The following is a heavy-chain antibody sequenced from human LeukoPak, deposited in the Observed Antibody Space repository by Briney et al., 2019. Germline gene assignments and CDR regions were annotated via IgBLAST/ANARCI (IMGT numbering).Heavy chain of an antibody. CDR2: IYHSGST. CDR1: GYSISSGYY. V-gene: IGHV4-38-2*02. D-gene: IGHD2-15*01. CDR3: ARGGFERGWFDP. J-gene: IGHJ5*02. Sequence: PSETLSLTCTVSGYSISSGYYWGWIRQPPGKGLEWIGSIYHSGSTHYNPSLKSRVSISVDTSKNQFSLKLTSVTAADTAVYYCARGGFERGWFDPWGQGTLVTVSS.